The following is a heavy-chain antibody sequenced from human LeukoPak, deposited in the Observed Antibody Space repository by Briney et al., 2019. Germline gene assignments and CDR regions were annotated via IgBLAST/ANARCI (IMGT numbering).Heavy chain of an antibody. V-gene: IGHV3-7*01. J-gene: IGHJ4*02. CDR2: IKQDGSEK. Sequence: QPGGSLRLSCAASGFTFSSSWMSWVRQAPGKGLEWVANIKQDGSEKLYVDSVKGRFTISRDNAKNSLYLQMNSLRVEDTAVYYCASLRSSDYGGGWGQGTLVTVSS. D-gene: IGHD6-25*01. CDR1: GFTFSSSW. CDR3: ASLRSSDYGGG.